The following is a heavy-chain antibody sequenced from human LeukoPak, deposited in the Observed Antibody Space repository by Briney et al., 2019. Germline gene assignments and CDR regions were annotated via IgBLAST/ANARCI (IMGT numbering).Heavy chain of an antibody. CDR1: GGSISSYS. D-gene: IGHD3-10*01. J-gene: IGHJ4*02. CDR2: IHYSWST. V-gene: IGHV4-59*08. Sequence: SETLSPTCTVSGGSISSYSWNWIRQPPGKGLEWLGHIHYSWSTNYNPSLKSRVTMSVDTSKNQFSLKLSSVTAADTAVYYCARQRYYGSGSYYTRSPGFDYWGQGTLVTVSS. CDR3: ARQRYYGSGSYYTRSPGFDY.